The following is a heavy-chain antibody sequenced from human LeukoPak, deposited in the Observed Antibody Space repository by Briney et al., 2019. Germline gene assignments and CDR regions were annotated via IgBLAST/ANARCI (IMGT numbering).Heavy chain of an antibody. J-gene: IGHJ4*02. CDR3: ARLDLYWHYFDY. V-gene: IGHV1-2*02. CDR1: GYTFTGYY. Sequence: ASVKVSCKASGYTFTGYYMHWVRQAPGQGLEWMGWINPNSGGTNYAQKVQGRVTMTRDTSISTAYMELSRLRSDDTAVYYCARLDLYWHYFDYWGQGTLVTVSS. CDR2: INPNSGGT. D-gene: IGHD2-8*02.